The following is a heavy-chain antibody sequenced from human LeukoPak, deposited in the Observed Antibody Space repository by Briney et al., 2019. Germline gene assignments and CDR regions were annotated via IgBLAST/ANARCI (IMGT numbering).Heavy chain of an antibody. CDR1: GGSISRYY. CDR3: ARGGAYCGGDCYLDY. Sequence: SETLSLTCTVFGGSISRYYWNWSRQRAGKGLEWIGRIYTSGTTNYNPSLKSRVTMSVDTSKTQFSLKLSSVTAADTAVYYCARGGAYCGGDCYLDYWGQGTLVTVSS. CDR2: IYTSGTT. V-gene: IGHV4-4*07. D-gene: IGHD2-21*02. J-gene: IGHJ4*02.